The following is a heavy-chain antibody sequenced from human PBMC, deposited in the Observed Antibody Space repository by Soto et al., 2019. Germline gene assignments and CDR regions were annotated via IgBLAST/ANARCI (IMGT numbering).Heavy chain of an antibody. V-gene: IGHV1-46*01. CDR2: FNPSGGGT. J-gene: IGHJ3*02. CDR3: ARGEQIAVAGKLSVFDI. CDR1: GDTYTSSY. D-gene: IGHD6-19*01. Sequence: GASVKVSCKASGDTYTSSYIHWVRQAPGQGLGWMGTFNPSGGGTFYAQKFQGRVTMTGDTSTSTVYMELSSLRSEDTAVYDCARGEQIAVAGKLSVFDIWGQGTMVT.